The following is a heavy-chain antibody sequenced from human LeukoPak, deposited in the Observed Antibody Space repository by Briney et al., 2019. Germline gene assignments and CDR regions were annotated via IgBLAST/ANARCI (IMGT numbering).Heavy chain of an antibody. J-gene: IGHJ4*02. CDR3: VWELPGY. CDR1: GFTFSSYG. Sequence: GSLRLSCAASGFTFSSYGMHWVRQAPGKGLEWVTFIRYDGSNKYYADSVKGRFTISRDNSKNTLYLQMNSLRAEDTAVYYCVWELPGYWGQGTLVTVSS. V-gene: IGHV3-30*02. D-gene: IGHD1-26*01. CDR2: IRYDGSNK.